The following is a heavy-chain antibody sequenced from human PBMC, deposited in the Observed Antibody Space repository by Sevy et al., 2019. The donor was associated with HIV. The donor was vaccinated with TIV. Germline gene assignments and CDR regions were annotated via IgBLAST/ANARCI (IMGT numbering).Heavy chain of an antibody. CDR1: GGSISRTTFY. CDR2: IYYSGST. J-gene: IGHJ4*02. CDR3: ARQKDDGLRFLEWLPYELDH. D-gene: IGHD3-3*01. Sequence: SDTLSLTCTVSGGSISRTTFYWGWIRQPPGKGLDWIGSIYYSGSTYYNPSLKSRVTISVDTSKNQFSLKLSSVTAADTAVYYCARQKDDGLRFLEWLPYELDHWGQGTLVTVSS. V-gene: IGHV4-39*01.